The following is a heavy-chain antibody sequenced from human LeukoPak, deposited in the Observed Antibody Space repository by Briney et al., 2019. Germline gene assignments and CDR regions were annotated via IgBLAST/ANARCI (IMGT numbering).Heavy chain of an antibody. CDR3: ARNLIDAGGGWFDP. D-gene: IGHD3-16*01. CDR2: IYYSGST. Sequence: SDTLSLTCAVSGYSISSSNWWGWIRQPPGKGLEWIGYIYYSGSTYYNPSLKSRVTMSVDTSKNQFSLKLSSVTAVDTAVYYSARNLIDAGGGWFDPWGQGTLVTVSP. J-gene: IGHJ5*02. V-gene: IGHV4-28*01. CDR1: GYSISSSNW.